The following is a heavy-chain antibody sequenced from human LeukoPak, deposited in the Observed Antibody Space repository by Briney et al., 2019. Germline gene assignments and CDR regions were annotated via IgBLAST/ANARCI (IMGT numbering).Heavy chain of an antibody. CDR2: ISYDGSSK. Sequence: GTSLRLSCSASGFTFSSYVMHWVRQAPGKGLEWVTLISYDGSSKYYADSVKGRFTISRDSSKSTLDLQIDSLRAEDTAVYYCARFDTTGTDYYYGMDVWGQGTTVTVSS. D-gene: IGHD1-1*01. CDR3: ARFDTTGTDYYYGMDV. V-gene: IGHV3-30*04. J-gene: IGHJ6*02. CDR1: GFTFSSYV.